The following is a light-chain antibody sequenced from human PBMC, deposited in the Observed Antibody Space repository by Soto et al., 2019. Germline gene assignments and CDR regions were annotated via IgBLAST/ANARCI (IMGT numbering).Light chain of an antibody. Sequence: QSVLTQPASVSGSPGQSITISCTGTSSDVGSYNYVSWYQQHPGKAPKFIIYDVSNRPSGVSNRFSGSKSGNTASLTISGLQAEDEADYYCSSYTTSNTRQIVFGTGTKVTVL. V-gene: IGLV2-14*01. CDR1: SSDVGSYNY. CDR2: DVS. CDR3: SSYTTSNTRQIV. J-gene: IGLJ1*01.